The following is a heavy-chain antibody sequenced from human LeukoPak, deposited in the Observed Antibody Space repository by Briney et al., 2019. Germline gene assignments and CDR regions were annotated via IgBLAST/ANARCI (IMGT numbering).Heavy chain of an antibody. Sequence: GGSLRLSCAASGFTFSSYEMNWVRQAPGKGLQWVSYISSSGSTIYYADSVKGRFTISRDDAKNSLYLQMNSLRAEDTAVYYCARSNFLYYFDYWGQGTLVTVSS. CDR2: ISSSGSTI. J-gene: IGHJ4*02. CDR1: GFTFSSYE. V-gene: IGHV3-48*03. CDR3: ARSNFLYYFDY. D-gene: IGHD4/OR15-4a*01.